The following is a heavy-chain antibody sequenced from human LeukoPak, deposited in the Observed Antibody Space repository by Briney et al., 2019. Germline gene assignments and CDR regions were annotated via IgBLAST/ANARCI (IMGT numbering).Heavy chain of an antibody. CDR3: ARVPYDSSGYYYATERYGMDV. CDR2: INHSGST. V-gene: IGHV4-34*01. D-gene: IGHD3-22*01. J-gene: IGHJ6*02. CDR1: GGSFSGYY. Sequence: SPSETLSLTCAVYGGSFSGYYWSWIRQPPGKGLEWIGEINHSGSTNYNPSLKSRVTISVDTSKNQFSLKLSSVTAADTAVYYCARVPYDSSGYYYATERYGMDVWGQGTTVTVSS.